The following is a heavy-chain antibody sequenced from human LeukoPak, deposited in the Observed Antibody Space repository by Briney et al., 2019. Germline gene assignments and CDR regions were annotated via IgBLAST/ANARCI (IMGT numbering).Heavy chain of an antibody. J-gene: IGHJ4*02. CDR1: GGSFSGYY. V-gene: IGHV4-34*01. Sequence: SETLSLTCAVYGGSFSGYYWSWIRQPPGKGLEWVGEINHSGSTNCNPSLKSRVTISVDTSKNQFSLKLSSVTAADTAVYYCARGFLQLWHLFDYWGQGTLVTVSS. CDR2: INHSGST. CDR3: ARGFLQLWHLFDY. D-gene: IGHD5-18*01.